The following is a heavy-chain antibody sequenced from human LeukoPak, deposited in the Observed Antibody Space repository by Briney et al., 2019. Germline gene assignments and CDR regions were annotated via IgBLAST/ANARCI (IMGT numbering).Heavy chain of an antibody. CDR1: GFTFSSYW. Sequence: PGGSLRLSCAAYGFTFSSYWMHWVRQGPGKGVGWVSRIKTDGSSTNSASSVKGRFTISRDNAKDTLYLQMNSLRVEDTAVYYCARASPASYGDFDIWGQGTMVTVSS. CDR2: IKTDGSST. D-gene: IGHD4-17*01. V-gene: IGHV3-74*01. J-gene: IGHJ3*02. CDR3: ARASPASYGDFDI.